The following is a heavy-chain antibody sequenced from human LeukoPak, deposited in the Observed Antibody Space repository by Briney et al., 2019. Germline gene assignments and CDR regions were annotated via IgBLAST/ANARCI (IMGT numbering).Heavy chain of an antibody. CDR2: IIPIFGTA. D-gene: IGHD3-22*01. Sequence: ASVKVSCKASGGTFSSYAISWVRQAPGQGLEWMGGIIPIFGTANYAQKFQGRVTITADESTSTAYMELNSLRSEDTAVYYCARARYYYDSSGYSLDYWGQGTLVTVSS. J-gene: IGHJ4*02. CDR1: GGTFSSYA. V-gene: IGHV1-69*13. CDR3: ARARYYYDSSGYSLDY.